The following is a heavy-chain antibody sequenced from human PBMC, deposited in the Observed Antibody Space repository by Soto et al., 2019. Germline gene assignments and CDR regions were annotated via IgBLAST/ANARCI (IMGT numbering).Heavy chain of an antibody. Sequence: PGVSLRLSCAGCGFPFSASWMSWVRQAPGKGLEWVANINQDGRDKRYMGSAVGRFTISRDNAKNSLFLEMNTLGVEDTAVYYCARDVAFYNVFDPWGQGTLVTVSS. D-gene: IGHD3-10*01. CDR1: GFPFSASW. CDR3: ARDVAFYNVFDP. CDR2: INQDGRDK. J-gene: IGHJ5*02. V-gene: IGHV3-7*01.